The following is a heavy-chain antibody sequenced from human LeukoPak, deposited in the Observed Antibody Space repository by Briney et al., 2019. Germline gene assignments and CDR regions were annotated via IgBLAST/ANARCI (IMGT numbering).Heavy chain of an antibody. Sequence: PGGSLRLSCAASGFTFSSFAIHWVRQAPGKGLEWLAVISDNGRDRSYADSVEGRFTISRDNSKNTLYMEMNSLRGDDTAVYYCARAQGGASWNPYYYYLDVWGKGTTVTVSS. CDR3: ARAQGGASWNPYYYYLDV. D-gene: IGHD2-21*01. V-gene: IGHV3-30*01. J-gene: IGHJ6*03. CDR1: GFTFSSFA. CDR2: ISDNGRDR.